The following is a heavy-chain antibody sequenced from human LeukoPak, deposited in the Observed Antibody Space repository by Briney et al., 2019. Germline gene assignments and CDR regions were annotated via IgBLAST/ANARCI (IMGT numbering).Heavy chain of an antibody. Sequence: SETLSLTCAVYGGSFSGYYWSWIRQPPGKGLEWIGEINHSGSTNYNPSLKSRVTISVDTSKNQFSLKLSSVTAADTAVYYCAREVDSYYDFWSGYLGGLLDYWGQGTLVTVSS. J-gene: IGHJ4*02. V-gene: IGHV4-34*01. D-gene: IGHD3-3*01. CDR3: AREVDSYYDFWSGYLGGLLDY. CDR1: GGSFSGYY. CDR2: INHSGST.